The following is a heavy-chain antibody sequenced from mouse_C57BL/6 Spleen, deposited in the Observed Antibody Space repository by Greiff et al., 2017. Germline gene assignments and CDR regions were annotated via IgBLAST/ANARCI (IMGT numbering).Heavy chain of an antibody. Sequence: QVTLKVSGPGILQPSQTLSLTCSFSGFSLSTFGMGVGWIRQPSGKGLEWLAHIWWDDDKYYNPALKSRLTISKDTSKNQVFLKIANVDTADTATYYCARIAKEEEDYGSSYVYAMDYWGQGTSVTVSS. CDR1: GFSLSTFGMG. J-gene: IGHJ4*01. V-gene: IGHV8-8*01. CDR2: IWWDDDK. CDR3: ARIAKEEEDYGSSYVYAMDY. D-gene: IGHD1-1*01.